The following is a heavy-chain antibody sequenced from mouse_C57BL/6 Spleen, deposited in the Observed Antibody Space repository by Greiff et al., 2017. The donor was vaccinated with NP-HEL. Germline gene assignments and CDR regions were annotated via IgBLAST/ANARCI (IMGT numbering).Heavy chain of an antibody. CDR3: ARSFITTVVATERYYFDY. CDR1: GYAFSSSW. V-gene: IGHV1-82*01. Sequence: QVQLQQSGPELVKPGASVKISCKASGYAFSSSWMNWVKQRPGKGLEWIGRIYPGDGDTNYNGKFKGKATLTADKSSSTAYMQLSSLTSEDSAVYFCARSFITTVVATERYYFDYWGQGTTLTVSS. D-gene: IGHD1-1*01. CDR2: IYPGDGDT. J-gene: IGHJ2*01.